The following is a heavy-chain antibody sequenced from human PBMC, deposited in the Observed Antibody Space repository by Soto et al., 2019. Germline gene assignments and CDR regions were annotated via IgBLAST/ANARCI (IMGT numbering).Heavy chain of an antibody. D-gene: IGHD4-17*01. V-gene: IGHV3-23*01. Sequence: GGSLRLSCEVSGFTFSSHAMTWVRQPPGKGLEWISAISGSGGRTWYADSMQGRFTISADKSISTAYLQWSSLKASDTAMYYCARHPGDYEGIGWFDPWGQGTLVTVSS. CDR1: GFTFSSHA. CDR3: ARHPGDYEGIGWFDP. J-gene: IGHJ5*02. CDR2: ISGSGGRT.